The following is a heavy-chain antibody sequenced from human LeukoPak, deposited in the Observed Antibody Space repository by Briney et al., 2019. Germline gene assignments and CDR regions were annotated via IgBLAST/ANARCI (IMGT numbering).Heavy chain of an antibody. V-gene: IGHV1-2*02. CDR2: INPNSGGT. D-gene: IGHD2-15*01. J-gene: IGHJ3*02. CDR1: GYTFTGYY. Sequence: ASVKVSCKASGYTFTGYYMHWVRQAPGQGLEWMGWINPNSGGTNYAQKFQGRVTMTRDTSISTAYMELSRLRSDDTAVYYCARDGGYCSGGSCYRAFDIWGQGTMVTVSS. CDR3: ARDGGYCSGGSCYRAFDI.